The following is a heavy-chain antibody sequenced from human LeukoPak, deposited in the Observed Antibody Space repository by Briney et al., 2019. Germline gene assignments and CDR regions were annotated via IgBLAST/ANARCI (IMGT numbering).Heavy chain of an antibody. V-gene: IGHV3-48*02. J-gene: IGHJ4*02. D-gene: IGHD4-17*01. CDR1: GFTFSRYS. CDR2: ITSTSSTI. Sequence: GGSLRLSCVGSGFTFSRYSMNWVRQAPGKGLEWVAYITSTSSTIYYADSVKGRFTISRDNAKNSLYLQMNSLRDEDTAVYYCARASTTVPNLLDYWGQGTLVTVSS. CDR3: ARASTTVPNLLDY.